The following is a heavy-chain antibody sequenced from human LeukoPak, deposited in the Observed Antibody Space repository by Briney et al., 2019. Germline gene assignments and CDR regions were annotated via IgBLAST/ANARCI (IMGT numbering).Heavy chain of an antibody. CDR1: GYTFTSYG. CDR3: ARDHTGYCSSTSCYAPFDY. D-gene: IGHD2-2*01. CDR2: ISAYNGNT. V-gene: IGHV1-18*01. Sequence: ASVKVSCKASGYTFTSYGISWVRQAPGQGLEWMGWISAYNGNTNYAQKLQGRVTMTTDTSTSTAYMELRSLRSDDTAVYYCARDHTGYCSSTSCYAPFDYWGQGTLVTVS. J-gene: IGHJ4*01.